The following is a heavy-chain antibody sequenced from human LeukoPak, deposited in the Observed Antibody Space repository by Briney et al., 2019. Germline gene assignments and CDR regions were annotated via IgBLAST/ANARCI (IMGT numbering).Heavy chain of an antibody. CDR2: INHSGIT. D-gene: IGHD1-26*01. V-gene: IGHV4-38-2*01. J-gene: IGHJ4*02. CDR1: GYSISSGYY. Sequence: SETLSLTCAVSGYSISSGYYWGWIRQPPGKGLEWIGNINHSGITYNNPPLKSRDTISVDTSKNQFSLKLRSVTAADTAVYYCARLVGAGFDYWGQGTLVTVSS. CDR3: ARLVGAGFDY.